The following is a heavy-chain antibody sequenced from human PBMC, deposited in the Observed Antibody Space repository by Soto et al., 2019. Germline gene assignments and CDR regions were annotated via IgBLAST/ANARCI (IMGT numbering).Heavy chain of an antibody. CDR3: ARSTGGWFGESDY. CDR2: VSAFNGNT. CDR1: GYTFTTYG. Sequence: QVQLVQSGAEVKKPGASVKVSCKTSGYTFTTYGITWVRQAPGQGLEWMGWVSAFNGNTNYAQKIQGRVTMTTDRSTRTAYMELGSLRSDDTAVYYCARSTGGWFGESDYWGKGTLVTVSS. D-gene: IGHD3-10*01. J-gene: IGHJ4*02. V-gene: IGHV1-18*01.